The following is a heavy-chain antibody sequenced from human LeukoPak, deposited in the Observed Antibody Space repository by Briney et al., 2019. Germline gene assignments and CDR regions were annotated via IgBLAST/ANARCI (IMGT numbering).Heavy chain of an antibody. D-gene: IGHD2-2*01. CDR1: GGSFSGYY. CDR3: ARRPRRSGYCSSTSCPETNPNWFDP. Sequence: PSETLSLTCAVYGGSFSGYYWSWIRQPPGKGLEWIGEINHSGSTNYNPSLKSRVTISVDTSKNQFSLKLSSVTAADTAVYYCARRPRRSGYCSSTSCPETNPNWFDPWGQGTLVTVSS. V-gene: IGHV4-34*01. J-gene: IGHJ5*02. CDR2: INHSGST.